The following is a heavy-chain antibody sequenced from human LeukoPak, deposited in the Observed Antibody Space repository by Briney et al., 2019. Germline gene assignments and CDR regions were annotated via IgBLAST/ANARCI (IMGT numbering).Heavy chain of an antibody. CDR3: ARGDGITGTQGRLDY. V-gene: IGHV4-34*01. D-gene: IGHD1-20*01. CDR1: GGSFSGYY. J-gene: IGHJ4*02. Sequence: PPETLSLTCAVYGGSFSGYYWSWIRQPPGKGLEWIGEINHSGSTNYNPSLKSRVTISVDTSKNQFSLKLSSVTAADTAVYYCARGDGITGTQGRLDYWGQGTLVTVSS. CDR2: INHSGST.